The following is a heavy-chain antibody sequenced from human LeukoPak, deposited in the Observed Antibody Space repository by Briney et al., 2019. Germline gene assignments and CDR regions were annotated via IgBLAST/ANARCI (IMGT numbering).Heavy chain of an antibody. V-gene: IGHV1-69*06. CDR2: IIPIFGTT. Sequence: SVKVSCKASGGTFSSYAISWVRQPPGQGLEWKVGIIPIFGTTNYAQKFQDRVTITADKSTSTAYMGLSSLRSEDTAVYYCARVVGLTGYSSSWYSGYYYYMDVWGKGTTVTVSS. J-gene: IGHJ6*03. CDR1: GGTFSSYA. D-gene: IGHD6-13*01. CDR3: ARVVGLTGYSSSWYSGYYYYMDV.